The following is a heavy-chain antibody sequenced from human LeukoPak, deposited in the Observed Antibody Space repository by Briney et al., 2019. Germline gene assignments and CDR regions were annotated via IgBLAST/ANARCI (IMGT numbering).Heavy chain of an antibody. V-gene: IGHV1-2*02. D-gene: IGHD3-10*01. CDR3: ARGIAVRGVIITNWFDP. CDR1: GYTFTVYY. Sequence: ASVTVSFKASGYTFTVYYMHWVRQAPGQGLEWMGWINPNSGGTNYAQKFQGRVTMTRNTSISTAYMELSRLRSDDTAVYYCARGIAVRGVIITNWFDPWGQGTLVTVSS. J-gene: IGHJ5*02. CDR2: INPNSGGT.